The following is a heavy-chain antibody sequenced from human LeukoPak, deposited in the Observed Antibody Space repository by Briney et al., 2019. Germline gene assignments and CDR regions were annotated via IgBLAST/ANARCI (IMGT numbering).Heavy chain of an antibody. CDR2: IDWDDDK. Sequence: SGPTLVNPTQTLTLTCTFSGFSLSTSGMRVSWIRQPPGKALEWPARIDWDDDKFYSTSLKTRLTISKDTSKNQVVLTMTNMDPVDTATYYCARIGYSISSDYWGQGTLVTVSS. D-gene: IGHD6-6*01. V-gene: IGHV2-70*04. CDR3: ARIGYSISSDY. J-gene: IGHJ4*02. CDR1: GFSLSTSGMR.